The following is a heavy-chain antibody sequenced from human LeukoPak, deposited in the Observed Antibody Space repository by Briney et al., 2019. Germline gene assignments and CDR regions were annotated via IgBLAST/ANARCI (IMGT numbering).Heavy chain of an antibody. V-gene: IGHV3-21*01. CDR1: GFTFSSYS. CDR3: ARDRHKYNYDSGGYPPY. Sequence: KPGGSLRLSCAASGFTFSSYSMNWVRQAPGKGLEWVSSISSSSSYIYYADSVKGRFTISRDNAKNSLYLQMNTLRAEDTAVYYCARDRHKYNYDSGGYPPYWGQGTLVTVSS. D-gene: IGHD3-22*01. J-gene: IGHJ4*02. CDR2: ISSSSSYI.